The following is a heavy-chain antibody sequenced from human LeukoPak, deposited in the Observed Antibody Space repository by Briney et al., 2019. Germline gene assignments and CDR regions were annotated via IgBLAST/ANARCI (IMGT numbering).Heavy chain of an antibody. CDR1: GLIFSNHD. Sequence: GGCLRLTCAASGLIFSNHDMHWVRQVTGKGLEWVSSIGTAGDTYYPGSVKGRFAISRENAKNSLYLQMNSLRAGDTAVYYCARGPDHYYDSSGPPGYGMDVWGQGTTVTVSS. CDR3: ARGPDHYYDSSGPPGYGMDV. V-gene: IGHV3-13*01. J-gene: IGHJ6*02. CDR2: IGTAGDT. D-gene: IGHD3-22*01.